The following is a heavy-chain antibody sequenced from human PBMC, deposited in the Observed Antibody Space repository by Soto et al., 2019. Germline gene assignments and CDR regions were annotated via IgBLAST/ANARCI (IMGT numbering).Heavy chain of an antibody. CDR3: ARDREGDGYNFYY. D-gene: IGHD6-25*01. V-gene: IGHV3-48*01. J-gene: IGHJ4*02. Sequence: SVKGRFTISRDNAKNSLYLQMNSLRADDTAVYYCARDREGDGYNFYYWGQGTLVTVSS.